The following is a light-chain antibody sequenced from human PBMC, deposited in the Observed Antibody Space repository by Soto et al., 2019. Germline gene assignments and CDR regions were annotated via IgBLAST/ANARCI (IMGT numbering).Light chain of an antibody. CDR2: AAS. J-gene: IGKJ4*01. CDR3: QQSYSSSGT. Sequence: DIQMTQSPSSLSASVGDRVTITCRASQSISSYLNWYQQKPGKAPKLLIYAASSLQSGVPSRFSGSGSGTDFPLTISSLQPEDFSTYYCQQSYSSSGTFGGGTEVEIK. V-gene: IGKV1-39*01. CDR1: QSISSY.